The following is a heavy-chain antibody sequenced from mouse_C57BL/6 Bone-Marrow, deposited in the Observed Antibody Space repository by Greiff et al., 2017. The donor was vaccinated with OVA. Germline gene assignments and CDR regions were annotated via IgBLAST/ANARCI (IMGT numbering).Heavy chain of an antibody. Sequence: QVQLKQSGPELVKPGASVKISCKASGSAFSSSWMNWVKQRPGKGLEWIGRIYPGDGDTNYNGKFKGKATLTADKSSSTAYMQLSSLTSADSAVYFCARFYDDYDWYFDVWGTGTTVTVSS. D-gene: IGHD2-4*01. CDR1: GSAFSSSW. V-gene: IGHV1-82*01. CDR3: ARFYDDYDWYFDV. J-gene: IGHJ1*03. CDR2: IYPGDGDT.